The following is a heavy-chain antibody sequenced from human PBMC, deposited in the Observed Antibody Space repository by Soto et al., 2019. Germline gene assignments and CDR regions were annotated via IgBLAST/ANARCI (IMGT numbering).Heavy chain of an antibody. CDR1: RDSIRDNY. CDR3: ATGFRVLLDS. Sequence: PSETLSLTCTVSRDSIRDNYWTWIRQTPGKTLEWIGYVSFNGHTNYNPSLKSRVTMSLDASKNDFSLKLNSVTAADTAVYYCATGFRVLLDSWGRGILVTVSS. V-gene: IGHV4-59*01. D-gene: IGHD3-10*01. J-gene: IGHJ5*01. CDR2: VSFNGHT.